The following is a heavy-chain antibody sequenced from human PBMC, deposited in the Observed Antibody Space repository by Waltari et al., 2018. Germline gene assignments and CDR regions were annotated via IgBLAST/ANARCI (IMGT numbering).Heavy chain of an antibody. V-gene: IGHV4-39*01. CDR2: ISYNGAT. CDR3: ATYIGASVGTAAFDV. D-gene: IGHD1-1*01. Sequence: WIRPPPWQDLEWIGTISYNGATYSSPSLRGRVTVSRDTSMNQLSLKLGSVTAADTAVYYCATYIGASVGTAAFDVWGQGTMVTVSS. J-gene: IGHJ3*01.